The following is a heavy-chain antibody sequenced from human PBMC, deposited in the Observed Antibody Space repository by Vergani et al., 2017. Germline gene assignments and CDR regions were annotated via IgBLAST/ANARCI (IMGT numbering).Heavy chain of an antibody. J-gene: IGHJ4*02. CDR3: TGFGEAYDY. CDR2: LRSKANSYAT. Sequence: EVQLVESGGGLVQPGGSLRLSCAPSGFTVSRHYMRWVRQAPGKALRGVGRLRSKANSYATAYAASVKGRFTISRDDSKNTAYLQMTSLKTEDTAVYYCTGFGEAYDYWGQGTLVTVSS. CDR1: GFTVSRHY. V-gene: IGHV3-73*01. D-gene: IGHD3-10*01.